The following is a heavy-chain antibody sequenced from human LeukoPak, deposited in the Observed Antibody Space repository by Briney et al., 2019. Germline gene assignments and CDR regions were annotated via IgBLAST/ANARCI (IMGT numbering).Heavy chain of an antibody. Sequence: SETLSLTCAVSGGSISSSNWWSWVRQPPGKGLEWIGSIYYSGSTYYNPSLKSRVTISVDTSKNQFSLKLSSVTAADTAVYYCARLLGGYSSYYYYYYMDVWGKGTTVTISS. CDR2: IYYSGST. J-gene: IGHJ6*03. CDR3: ARLLGGYSSYYYYYYMDV. D-gene: IGHD5-18*01. V-gene: IGHV4-39*01. CDR1: GGSISSSNW.